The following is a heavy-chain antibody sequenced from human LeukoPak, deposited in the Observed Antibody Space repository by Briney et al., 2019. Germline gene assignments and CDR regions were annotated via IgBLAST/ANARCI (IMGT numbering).Heavy chain of an antibody. CDR2: LSGSGGST. Sequence: PGGSLRLSCAASGFTFSSYAMSWVRQAPGKGLEWVSALSGSGGSTYYADSVKGRFTISRDNSKNTLYLQMNSLRAEDTAVYYCAKDGHYYDSSGYYYFDYWGQGTLVTVSS. CDR3: AKDGHYYDSSGYYYFDY. CDR1: GFTFSSYA. J-gene: IGHJ4*02. V-gene: IGHV3-23*01. D-gene: IGHD3-22*01.